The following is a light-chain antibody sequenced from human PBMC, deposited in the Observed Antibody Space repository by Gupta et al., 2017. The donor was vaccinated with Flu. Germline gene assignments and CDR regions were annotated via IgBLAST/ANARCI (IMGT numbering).Light chain of an antibody. CDR1: QSISSY. J-gene: IGKJ4*01. CDR2: AAS. CDR3: QQTYRPPLT. V-gene: IGKV1-39*01. Sequence: PSSLSASVGDRVTITCRASQSISSYLSWYQHRPGKAPDLLIYAASGLQSGVPSRFSGSGSVIDFTLTISWLQPEDSVTYCCQQTYRPPLTFGGGTKVEIK.